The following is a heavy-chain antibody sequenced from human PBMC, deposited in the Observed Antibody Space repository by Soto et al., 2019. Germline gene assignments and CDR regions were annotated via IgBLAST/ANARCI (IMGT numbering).Heavy chain of an antibody. CDR1: GFTFSSYS. CDR2: ISSSSSYI. Sequence: EVQLVESGGGLVKPGGSLRLSCAASGFTFSSYSMNWVRQAPGKGLEWVSSISSSSSYIYYADSVKGRFTISRDNAENSLYLQMNSLRAEDTAVYYCASQYCSGGSCYFSAFDIWGQGTMVTVSS. J-gene: IGHJ3*02. V-gene: IGHV3-21*01. CDR3: ASQYCSGGSCYFSAFDI. D-gene: IGHD2-15*01.